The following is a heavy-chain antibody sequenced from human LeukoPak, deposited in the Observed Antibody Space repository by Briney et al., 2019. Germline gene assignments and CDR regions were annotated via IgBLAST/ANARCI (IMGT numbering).Heavy chain of an antibody. Sequence: GGSLRLSCAASGFTVSSNYMSWVRQAPGKGLEWVSIIYSGGTIYYADSVTGRFTISRDSSKNTLYLQMNSLTAEDTAVYYCARTGGAGSYFNWAYFDYWGQGTLVTVSS. D-gene: IGHD3-10*01. CDR2: IYSGGTI. CDR3: ARTGGAGSYFNWAYFDY. CDR1: GFTVSSNY. V-gene: IGHV3-53*01. J-gene: IGHJ4*02.